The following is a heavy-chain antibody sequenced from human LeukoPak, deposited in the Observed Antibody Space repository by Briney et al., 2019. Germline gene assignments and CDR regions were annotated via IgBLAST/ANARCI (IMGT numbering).Heavy chain of an antibody. CDR2: INHSGST. CDR3: ARESPGYYDRGDAFDI. Sequence: SETLSLTCAVYGGSFSGYYWSWIRQPPGKGLEWIGEINHSGSTNYNPSLKSRVTMSVDTSKNQFSLKLSSVTAADTAVYYCARESPGYYDRGDAFDIWGQGTMVTVSS. CDR1: GGSFSGYY. J-gene: IGHJ3*02. V-gene: IGHV4-34*01. D-gene: IGHD3-22*01.